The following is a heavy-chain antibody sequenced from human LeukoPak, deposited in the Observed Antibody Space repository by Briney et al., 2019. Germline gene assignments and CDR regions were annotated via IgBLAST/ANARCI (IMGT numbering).Heavy chain of an antibody. V-gene: IGHV3-30-3*01. D-gene: IGHD2-15*01. CDR1: GFTFSSYA. CDR2: ISYDGSNK. J-gene: IGHJ6*02. CDR3: AKDLVVATMGEVVVAATPGYYYYGMDV. Sequence: GGSLRLSCAASGFTFSSYAMHWVRQAPGKGLEWVAVISYDGSNKYYADSVKGRFTISRDNSKNTLYLQMNSLRAEDTAVYYCAKDLVVATMGEVVVAATPGYYYYGMDVWGQGTTVTVSS.